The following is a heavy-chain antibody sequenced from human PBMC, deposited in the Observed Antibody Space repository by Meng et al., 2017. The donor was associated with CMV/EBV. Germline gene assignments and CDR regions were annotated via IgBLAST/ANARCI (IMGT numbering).Heavy chain of an antibody. CDR3: ANGNGHLGV. Sequence: GESLKISCAASGFTFSSYGMHWVRQAPGKGLEWVAFIRYDGSNKYYVDSVKGRFTISRDNSKNTLYLQMNSLRAEDTAVYYCANGNGHLGVWGRGTLVTVSS. V-gene: IGHV3-30*02. CDR1: GFTFSSYG. CDR2: IRYDGSNK. D-gene: IGHD2-8*01. J-gene: IGHJ4*02.